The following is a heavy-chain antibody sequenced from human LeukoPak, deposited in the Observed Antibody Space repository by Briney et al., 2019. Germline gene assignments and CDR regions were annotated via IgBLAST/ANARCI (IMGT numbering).Heavy chain of an antibody. Sequence: ASVKVSCKASGGTFSRYAVSWVRQAPGLRLEWMGGIIPIFSTANYTQTFQGRVTITADESTSTAYMELSSLRSEDTAVYYCAREQQQLAMNSAFDYWGQGTLVTVSS. CDR3: AREQQQLAMNSAFDY. V-gene: IGHV1-69*13. CDR1: GGTFSRYA. D-gene: IGHD6-13*01. J-gene: IGHJ4*02. CDR2: IIPIFSTA.